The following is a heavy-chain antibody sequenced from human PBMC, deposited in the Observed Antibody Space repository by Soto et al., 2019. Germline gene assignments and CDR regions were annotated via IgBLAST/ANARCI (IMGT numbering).Heavy chain of an antibody. Sequence: ETLSLTCTVSGDSISSDSYYWGWIRQPPGKGLECIGSVYYSGRTYYNPSLESRVTISVDTSKSQFSLNLRSVTAADTAVYYCARQSSGYTYGGGFDYWGQGTLVTVSS. D-gene: IGHD5-18*01. CDR1: GDSISSDSYY. CDR3: ARQSSGYTYGGGFDY. CDR2: VYYSGRT. J-gene: IGHJ4*02. V-gene: IGHV4-39*01.